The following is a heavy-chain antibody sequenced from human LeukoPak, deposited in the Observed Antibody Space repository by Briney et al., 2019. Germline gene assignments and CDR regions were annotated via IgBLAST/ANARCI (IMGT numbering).Heavy chain of an antibody. CDR3: ARVDSSSWYPGFDY. D-gene: IGHD6-13*01. Sequence: GGSLRLSCAASGFTFSSYAMHWVRQDPGKGLEWVAVISYDGSNKYYADSVKGRFTISRDNSKNTLYLQMNSLRAEDTAVYYCARVDSSSWYPGFDYWGQGTLVTVSS. J-gene: IGHJ4*02. CDR2: ISYDGSNK. V-gene: IGHV3-30*04. CDR1: GFTFSSYA.